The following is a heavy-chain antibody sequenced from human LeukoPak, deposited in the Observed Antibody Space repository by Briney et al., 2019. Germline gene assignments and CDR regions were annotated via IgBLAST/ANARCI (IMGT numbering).Heavy chain of an antibody. Sequence: GGSLRLSCAASGFTFSSYAMSWVRQAPGKGLEWVSAISGSGGSTYYADSVKGRFTISRDNSKNTLYLQMNSLRAEDTAVYYCAKDPRDYVWGSYRDDAFDIWGQGTMVTVSS. V-gene: IGHV3-23*01. CDR2: ISGSGGST. CDR3: AKDPRDYVWGSYRDDAFDI. J-gene: IGHJ3*02. CDR1: GFTFSSYA. D-gene: IGHD3-16*02.